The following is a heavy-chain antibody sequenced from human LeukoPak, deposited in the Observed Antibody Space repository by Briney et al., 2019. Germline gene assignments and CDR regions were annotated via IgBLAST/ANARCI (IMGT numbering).Heavy chain of an antibody. CDR2: ISNDGSNK. CDR3: ARDRGPFSNSWYIDY. Sequence: TGGSLRLSCTASGFTFSAYAMMWVRQAPGKGPEWVAVISNDGSNKYYADSLKGRFTISRDDSKNTLYLQMNSLRAEDTAMYYCARDRGPFSNSWYIDYWGQGTLVTVSA. D-gene: IGHD6-13*01. J-gene: IGHJ4*02. V-gene: IGHV3-30*04. CDR1: GFTFSAYA.